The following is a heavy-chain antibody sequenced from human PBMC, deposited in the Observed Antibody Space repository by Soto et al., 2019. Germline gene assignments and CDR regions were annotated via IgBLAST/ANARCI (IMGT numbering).Heavy chain of an antibody. D-gene: IGHD3-16*01. CDR1: GGTFSSYA. Sequence: SVKVSCKASGGTFSSYAISWVRQAPGQGLEWMGGIIPIFGTANYAQKFQGRVTITADESTSTAYMELSSLRSEDTAVYYCARGPQVGATPTYYFDYWGQGTLVTVSS. J-gene: IGHJ4*02. V-gene: IGHV1-69*13. CDR3: ARGPQVGATPTYYFDY. CDR2: IIPIFGTA.